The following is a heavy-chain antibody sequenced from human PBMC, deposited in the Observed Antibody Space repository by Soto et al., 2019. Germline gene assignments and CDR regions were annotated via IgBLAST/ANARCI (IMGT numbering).Heavy chain of an antibody. V-gene: IGHV1-18*01. CDR3: ASVPRDFWSGYYGVY. J-gene: IGHJ4*02. D-gene: IGHD3-3*01. CDR1: GYTFTSYG. Sequence: ASVKVSCKASGYTFTSYGISWVRQAPGQGLEWMGWISAYNGNTNYAQKLQGRVTMTTDTSTSTAYMELRSLRSDDTAVYYCASVPRDFWSGYYGVYWGQGTLVTVSS. CDR2: ISAYNGNT.